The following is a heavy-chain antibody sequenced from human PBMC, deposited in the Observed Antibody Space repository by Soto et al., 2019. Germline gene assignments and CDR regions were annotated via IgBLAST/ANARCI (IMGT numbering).Heavy chain of an antibody. CDR2: IIPIFGTA. Sequence: SVKVSCKASGVTFSSYAISWVRQAPVQGLEWMGGIIPIFGTANYAQKFQGRVTITADKYTSTAYMELSSLRSEDTAVYYCARDYGDRHYVMDFWAQGTTDIVS. V-gene: IGHV1-69*06. J-gene: IGHJ6*02. CDR1: GVTFSSYA. D-gene: IGHD4-17*01. CDR3: ARDYGDRHYVMDF.